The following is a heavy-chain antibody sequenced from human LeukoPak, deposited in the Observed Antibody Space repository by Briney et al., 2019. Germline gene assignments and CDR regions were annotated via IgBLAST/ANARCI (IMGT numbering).Heavy chain of an antibody. CDR2: ISYDGSNK. CDR3: ANARQYYADDRFDY. J-gene: IGHJ4*02. V-gene: IGHV3-30*04. CDR1: GFTFRSYA. D-gene: IGHD3-3*01. Sequence: PGGSLRLSCAASGFTFRSYAIHWVRQAPGKGLEWVAVISYDGSNKYYADSVKGRFTISRDNSKNTLYLQMNSLRAEDTAIYYCANARQYYADDRFDYWGQGTLVTVSS.